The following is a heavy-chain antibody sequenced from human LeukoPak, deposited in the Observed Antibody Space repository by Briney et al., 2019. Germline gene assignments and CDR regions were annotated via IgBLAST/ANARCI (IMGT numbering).Heavy chain of an antibody. CDR1: GGTFSSYA. V-gene: IGHV1-69*06. Sequence: ASVKVSCKASGGTFSSYAISWVRQAPGQGLEWMGGIIPIFGTVNYAQKFQGRVTITADKSTSTAYMELSSLRSEDTAVYYCARDNSVRDEAWWFYPWGQGTLVTVSS. D-gene: IGHD5-24*01. CDR3: ARDNSVRDEAWWFYP. CDR2: IIPIFGTV. J-gene: IGHJ5*02.